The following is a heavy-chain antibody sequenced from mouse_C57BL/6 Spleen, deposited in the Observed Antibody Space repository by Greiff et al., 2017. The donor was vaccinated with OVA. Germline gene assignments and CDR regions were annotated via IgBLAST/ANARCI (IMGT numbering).Heavy chain of an antibody. Sequence: QVQLQQPGAELVRPGSSVKLSCKASGYTFTSYWMHWVKQRPIQGLEWIGNIDPSDSETHYNQKFKDKATLTVDKSSSTAYMQLSSLTSEDSAVYYCARGDNGSRGYLDVWGTGTTVTVSS. J-gene: IGHJ1*03. CDR2: IDPSDSET. CDR3: ARGDNGSRGYLDV. CDR1: GYTFTSYW. D-gene: IGHD1-1*01. V-gene: IGHV1-52*01.